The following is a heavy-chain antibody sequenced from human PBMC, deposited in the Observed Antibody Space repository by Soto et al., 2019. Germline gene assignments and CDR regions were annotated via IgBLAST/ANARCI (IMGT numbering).Heavy chain of an antibody. Sequence: EVQLLESGGGLVQPGGSLRLSCAASGFTFSTYAMSWVRQAPGKGLEWVSAISGSGGSTYYADSVKGRFTISRDNSKNTLYLQMNSLRAEYTAVYYCAKGHGDYVYFDYWGQGTLVTVSS. J-gene: IGHJ4*02. CDR3: AKGHGDYVYFDY. V-gene: IGHV3-23*01. CDR2: ISGSGGST. D-gene: IGHD4-17*01. CDR1: GFTFSTYA.